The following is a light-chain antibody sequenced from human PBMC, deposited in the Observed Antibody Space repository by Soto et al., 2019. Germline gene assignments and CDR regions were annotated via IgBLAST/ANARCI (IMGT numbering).Light chain of an antibody. V-gene: IGLV2-14*01. CDR1: SSDVGGYNY. CDR2: DVS. Sequence: QSVLTQPASVSGSPGQSITISCTGTSSDVGGYNYVSWYQQHPGKAPKLMIYDVSNRPSGVSSRFSGSKSGNTASLTISGLQAEDEADYYCSSYTSSSTPLFGGGTKVTVL. J-gene: IGLJ2*01. CDR3: SSYTSSSTPL.